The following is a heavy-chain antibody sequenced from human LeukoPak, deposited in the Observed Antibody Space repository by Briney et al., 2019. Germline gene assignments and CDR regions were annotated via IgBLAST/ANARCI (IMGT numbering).Heavy chain of an antibody. J-gene: IGHJ4*02. V-gene: IGHV3-23*01. Sequence: GGSLRLSCAASGFTFSSYAMSWVRQAPGKGLEWVSAISGSGGSAYYADSVKGRFTISRDNSKNTLYLQMNSLRAEDTAVYYCAKNVDAIDYYFDYWGQGTLVTVSS. CDR3: AKNVDAIDYYFDY. CDR1: GFTFSSYA. CDR2: ISGSGGSA. D-gene: IGHD3-22*01.